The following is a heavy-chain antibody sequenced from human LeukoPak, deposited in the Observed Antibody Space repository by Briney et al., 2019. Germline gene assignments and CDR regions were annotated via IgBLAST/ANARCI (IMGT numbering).Heavy chain of an antibody. V-gene: IGHV4-39*01. CDR2: IYYSGST. Sequence: SETPSPTCTVSGGPISSTSYFWGWIRQPPGKGLEWIGTIYYSGSTYNPSLKSRVTISVDTSKNQFSLKLSSVTAADSAVYYCASLDLRQSYYVDYWGQGTLVTVSS. CDR3: ASLDLRQSYYVDY. J-gene: IGHJ4*02. D-gene: IGHD3-10*01. CDR1: GGPISSTSYF.